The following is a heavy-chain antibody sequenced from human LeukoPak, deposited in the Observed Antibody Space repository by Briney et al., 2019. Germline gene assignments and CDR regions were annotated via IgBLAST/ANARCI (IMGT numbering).Heavy chain of an antibody. CDR1: GGTFSSYA. J-gene: IGHJ5*02. CDR3: AAEPIFVVPAAYTNWFDP. V-gene: IGHV1-69*13. D-gene: IGHD2-2*01. CDR2: IIPIFGTA. Sequence: GASVKVSCKASGGTFSSYAISWVRQAPGQGLEWMGGIIPIFGTANYAQKFQGRVTITADESTSTAYMELSSLRSEDTAVYYCAAEPIFVVPAAYTNWFDPWGQGTLVTVSS.